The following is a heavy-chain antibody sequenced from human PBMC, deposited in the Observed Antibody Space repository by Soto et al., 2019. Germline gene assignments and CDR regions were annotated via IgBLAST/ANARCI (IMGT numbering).Heavy chain of an antibody. CDR2: ISAYNGNT. D-gene: IGHD6-13*01. J-gene: IGHJ4*02. Sequence: QVQLVQSGAEVKKPGASVKVSCKASGYTFTSYGISWVRQAPGQGLEWMGWISAYNGNTNYAQKLEGRVTMTTDTSPSTAYMELRSLRSDDTAVYYCARVLRKSRAAAGISLDYWGQGTLVTVSS. V-gene: IGHV1-18*01. CDR3: ARVLRKSRAAAGISLDY. CDR1: GYTFTSYG.